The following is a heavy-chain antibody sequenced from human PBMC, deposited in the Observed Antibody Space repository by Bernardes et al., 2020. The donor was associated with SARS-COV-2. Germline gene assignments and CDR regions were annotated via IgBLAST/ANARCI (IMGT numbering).Heavy chain of an antibody. D-gene: IGHD2-21*02. V-gene: IGHV1-69*06. CDR3: ARERRTGGDYTTPDYYGMDV. CDR1: GGTFSGYA. J-gene: IGHJ6*02. Sequence: SVKVSCKVSGGTFSGYAITWVRQAPGEGLEWMGGIIPIFGTTKYAQKFQGRVTITADKSTSTAYMEMTSLTSEDTAVYHCARERRTGGDYTTPDYYGMDVWGQGTTVTVSS. CDR2: IIPIFGTT.